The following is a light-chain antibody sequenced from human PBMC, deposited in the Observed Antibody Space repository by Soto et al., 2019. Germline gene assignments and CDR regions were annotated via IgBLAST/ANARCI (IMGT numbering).Light chain of an antibody. V-gene: IGKV1-39*01. J-gene: IGKJ5*01. CDR2: AAS. CDR3: QQSYSTPPIT. CDR1: QDISNY. Sequence: DSQMTQSPSSLSASVGDRVTITCQASQDISNYLNWYQQKPGKAPKLLIYAASSLQSGVPSRFSGSGSGTDFTLTVSSLQPEDFATYYCQQSYSTPPITFGQGTRLEIK.